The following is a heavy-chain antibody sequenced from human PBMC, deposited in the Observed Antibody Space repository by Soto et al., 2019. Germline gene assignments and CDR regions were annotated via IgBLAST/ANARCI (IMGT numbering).Heavy chain of an antibody. CDR2: ISGSGEMT. CDR3: ARSEMTYNWND. V-gene: IGHV3-23*01. D-gene: IGHD1-1*01. J-gene: IGHJ4*02. Sequence: VQLLESGGDLVQPGGSLRLACAASGFTFRGDAMSWVRQAPGKGLEWVSSISGSGEMTHYAESVKGRFTISRDNSKNTRYLQMESLRAEDTALYYCARSEMTYNWNDWGQGTLVTVSS. CDR1: GFTFRGDA.